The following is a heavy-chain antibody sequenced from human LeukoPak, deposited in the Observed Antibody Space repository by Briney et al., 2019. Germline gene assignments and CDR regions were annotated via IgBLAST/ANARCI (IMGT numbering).Heavy chain of an antibody. Sequence: SETLSLTCTVSGGSISSSSYYWGWFRHPPGKGLEWFGRIFFIKSTYYNPSLKSRVTISVDTSKNQFSLKLSSVTAADTAVYYCARQILLRLFDWSPKHDAFDIWGQGTMVTDSS. CDR2: IFFIKST. D-gene: IGHD3-9*01. J-gene: IGHJ3*02. V-gene: IGHV4-39*01. CDR3: ARQILLRLFDWSPKHDAFDI. CDR1: GGSISSSSYY.